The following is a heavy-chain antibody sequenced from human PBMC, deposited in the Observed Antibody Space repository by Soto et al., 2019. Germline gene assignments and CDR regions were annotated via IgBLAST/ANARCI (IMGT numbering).Heavy chain of an antibody. J-gene: IGHJ5*02. CDR1: GGCFSGYY. CDR2: INHSGST. V-gene: IGHV4-34*01. Sequence: SETLALGCAVCGGCFSGYYWSWIRQPPGKGLEWIGEINHSGSTNYNPSLKSRVTISVDTSKNQFSLKLSSVTAADTAVYYCARAEGWFDPWGQGTLVTAPQ. CDR3: ARAEGWFDP.